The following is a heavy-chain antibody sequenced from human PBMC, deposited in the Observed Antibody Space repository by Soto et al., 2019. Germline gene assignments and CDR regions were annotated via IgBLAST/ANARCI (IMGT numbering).Heavy chain of an antibody. V-gene: IGHV4-30-2*01. Sequence: SETLSLTCTVSGDYMTSGDYSWSWIRQPPGKGLEWLGYIYRTGNTHYSPSLTSRVSISQDRSKNQFSLELTSVTAADTAVYYCARGDYQYSIDYWGQGTLVTVSS. D-gene: IGHD2-2*01. CDR3: ARGDYQYSIDY. J-gene: IGHJ4*02. CDR1: GDYMTSGDYS. CDR2: IYRTGNT.